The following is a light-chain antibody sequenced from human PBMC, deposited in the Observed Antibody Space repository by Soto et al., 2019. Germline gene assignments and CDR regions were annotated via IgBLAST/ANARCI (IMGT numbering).Light chain of an antibody. CDR3: SSYTSSITV. Sequence: QSALTQPASVSASPGQSITISCTGTSSDVGGDSYVSWYQQHPGKAPKLMIYEVSNRPSGVSNRFSGSKSENTASLTISGLQTEDEADYYCSSYTSSITVFGTGTKLTVL. CDR1: SSDVGGDSY. V-gene: IGLV2-14*01. J-gene: IGLJ1*01. CDR2: EVS.